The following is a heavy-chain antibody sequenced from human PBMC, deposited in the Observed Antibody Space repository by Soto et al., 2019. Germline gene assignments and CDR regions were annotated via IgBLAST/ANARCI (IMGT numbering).Heavy chain of an antibody. D-gene: IGHD3-22*01. Sequence: SETLSLTCTVSGGSISSYYWSWIRQPPGKGLEWIGYIYYSGSTNYNPSLKSRVTISVDTSKNQFSLKLSSVTAADTAVYYCARVPPVYYDSSGYSYYFDYWGQGTLVTVSS. CDR2: IYYSGST. V-gene: IGHV4-59*01. J-gene: IGHJ4*02. CDR1: GGSISSYY. CDR3: ARVPPVYYDSSGYSYYFDY.